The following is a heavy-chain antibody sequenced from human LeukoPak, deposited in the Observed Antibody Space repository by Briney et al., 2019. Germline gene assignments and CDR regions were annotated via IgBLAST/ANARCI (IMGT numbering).Heavy chain of an antibody. CDR3: AKEVSSSWYKGWFDP. D-gene: IGHD6-13*01. J-gene: IGHJ5*02. CDR2: IWYDGSNK. Sequence: LVESGGGVVQPGGSLRLSCAASGFTFSSYGMHWVRQAPGKGLEWVAVIWYDGSNKYYADSVKGRFTISRDNSKNTLYLQMNSLRAEDTAVYYCAKEVSSSWYKGWFDPWGQGTLVTVSS. V-gene: IGHV3-33*06. CDR1: GFTFSSYG.